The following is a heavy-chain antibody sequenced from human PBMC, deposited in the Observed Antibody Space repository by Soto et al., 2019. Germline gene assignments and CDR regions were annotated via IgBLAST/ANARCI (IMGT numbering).Heavy chain of an antibody. D-gene: IGHD2-2*01. Sequence: GGSLRLSCAASGFSLGSYNMNWVRQSPGKGLEWVSYITTMSTTISYADSVKGRFTISRDNAKNSLYLQMNSLCVGDTATYYCVRDFNYAFASWGQGTLVTVSS. V-gene: IGHV3-48*01. CDR2: ITTMSTTI. J-gene: IGHJ4*02. CDR3: VRDFNYAFAS. CDR1: GFSLGSYN.